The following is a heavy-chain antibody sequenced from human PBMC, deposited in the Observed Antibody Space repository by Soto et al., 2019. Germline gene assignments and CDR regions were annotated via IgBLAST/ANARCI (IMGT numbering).Heavy chain of an antibody. Sequence: QVHLVQSGAEVRKPGASVKVSCKGSGYTFTSYGIAWVRQAPGQGLEWMGWISAHNDNTNYAQKVQGRVTVTRDTSTSTAYMELPNLRSDDTAVYYCARGTCGDYWGQGALVTVSS. CDR1: GYTFTSYG. CDR2: ISAHNDNT. J-gene: IGHJ4*02. CDR3: ARGTCGDY. V-gene: IGHV1-18*01.